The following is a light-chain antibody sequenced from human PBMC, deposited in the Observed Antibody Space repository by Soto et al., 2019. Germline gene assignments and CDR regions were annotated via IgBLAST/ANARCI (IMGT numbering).Light chain of an antibody. J-gene: IGKJ1*01. CDR2: KAS. V-gene: IGKV1-5*03. Sequence: DIQMTQSPSTLSGSVGDRVTITCRASQTISSWLAWYQQKPGKAPKLLIYKASTLKSGVPSRFSGSGSGTEFTLTISSLQPDDFATYYCQNYNSYSEACGQGTKADIK. CDR3: QNYNSYSEA. CDR1: QTISSW.